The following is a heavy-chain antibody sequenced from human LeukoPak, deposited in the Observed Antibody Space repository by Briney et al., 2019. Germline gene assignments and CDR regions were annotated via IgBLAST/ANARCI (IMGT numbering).Heavy chain of an antibody. V-gene: IGHV4-61*02. CDR3: AKVSPSGVWDV. CDR2: IYISRST. J-gene: IGHJ6*02. CDR1: AGSISSRSYD. Sequence: SESLSLACTVYAGSISSRSYDCSWIRQPAGKGLEWIGRIYISRSTHYNPTLNSRVTISMDTSKSQFSLSLSAVTAGDTAVYYCAKVSPSGVWDVWGQGTTVTVSS. D-gene: IGHD3-10*01.